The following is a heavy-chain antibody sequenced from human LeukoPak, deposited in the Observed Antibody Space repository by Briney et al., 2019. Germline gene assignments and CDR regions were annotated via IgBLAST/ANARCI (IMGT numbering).Heavy chain of an antibody. CDR3: ARDVQYYYDGNNWFDP. J-gene: IGHJ5*02. V-gene: IGHV4-59*12. Sequence: KPSETLSLTCTVSGGSINGYSWAWIRQPPGKGLELIGCVYYSGTTDSNPSLRSRVTISVDTSNNQFSLKLSSVTAADTAVYFCARDVQYYYDGNNWFDPWGQGTLVTVSS. CDR1: GGSINGYS. D-gene: IGHD3-22*01. CDR2: VYYSGTT.